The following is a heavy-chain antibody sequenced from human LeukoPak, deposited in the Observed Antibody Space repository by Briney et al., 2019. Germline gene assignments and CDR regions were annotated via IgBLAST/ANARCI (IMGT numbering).Heavy chain of an antibody. CDR2: IISIFGTA. D-gene: IGHD2-15*01. J-gene: IGHJ6*02. CDR3: AGTIVVVVAATPYHYYYGMDV. Sequence: SVTVSFMGSGGTLISYAISWVRQAPGQGLEWMGRIISIFGTANYAQKFQGRVTITADESTSTAYMELSSLRSEDTAVYYCAGTIVVVVAATPYHYYYGMDVWGQGTTVTVSS. CDR1: GGTLISYA. V-gene: IGHV1-69*13.